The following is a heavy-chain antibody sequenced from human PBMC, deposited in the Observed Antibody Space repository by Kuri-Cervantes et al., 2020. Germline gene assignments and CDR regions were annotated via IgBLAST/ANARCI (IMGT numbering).Heavy chain of an antibody. Sequence: GESLKISCAASGFTFSDYYMDWVRQAPGKGLGWVGRIRNKVNSYTTEYAASVKGRFTISRDDSKNTLYLQMNSLKTEDTAVYYCTTEGIAVANSFDAFDIWGQGTMVTVSS. CDR3: TTEGIAVANSFDAFDI. D-gene: IGHD6-19*01. CDR2: IRNKVNSYTT. V-gene: IGHV3-72*01. J-gene: IGHJ3*02. CDR1: GFTFSDYY.